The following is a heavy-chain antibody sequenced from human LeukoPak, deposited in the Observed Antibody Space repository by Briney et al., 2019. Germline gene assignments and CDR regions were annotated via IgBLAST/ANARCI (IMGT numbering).Heavy chain of an antibody. Sequence: SETLSLTCTVSGGSISSYYWSWIRQPPGKGLEWIGYIYYSGSTNYNPSLKSRATISVDTSKNQFSLKLSSVTAADTAVYYCARGASSSWYWYFDYWGQGTLVTVSS. V-gene: IGHV4-59*01. D-gene: IGHD6-13*01. CDR3: ARGASSSWYWYFDY. CDR1: GGSISSYY. CDR2: IYYSGST. J-gene: IGHJ4*02.